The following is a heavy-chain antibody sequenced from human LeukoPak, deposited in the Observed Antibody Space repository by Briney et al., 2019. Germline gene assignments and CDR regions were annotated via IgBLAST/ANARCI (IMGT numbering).Heavy chain of an antibody. CDR3: ARDPGGYLYYMDV. D-gene: IGHD5-12*01. Sequence: PSETLSLTCAVSGGSITRYYWSWIRQPAGKGLEWIGRIYSNGTTFYNPSLKSRVTMSVDTSKNEVSLKLNSVTAADTAVYYCARDPGGYLYYMDVWGKGTTVTVSS. J-gene: IGHJ6*03. CDR2: IYSNGTT. CDR1: GGSITRYY. V-gene: IGHV4-4*07.